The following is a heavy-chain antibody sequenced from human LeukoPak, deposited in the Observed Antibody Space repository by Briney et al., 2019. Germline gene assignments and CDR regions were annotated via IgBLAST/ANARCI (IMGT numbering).Heavy chain of an antibody. J-gene: IGHJ6*03. V-gene: IGHV4-39*07. D-gene: IGHD3-16*01. CDR2: IYYSGST. Sequence: SETLSLTCTVSGGSISSSSYYWGWIRQPPGKGLEWIGSIYYSGSTYYNPSLKSRVTISVDTSKNQFSLKLSSVTAADTAVYYRATTTRQRYFWGIYMDVWGKGTTVTVSS. CDR3: ATTTRQRYFWGIYMDV. CDR1: GGSISSSSYY.